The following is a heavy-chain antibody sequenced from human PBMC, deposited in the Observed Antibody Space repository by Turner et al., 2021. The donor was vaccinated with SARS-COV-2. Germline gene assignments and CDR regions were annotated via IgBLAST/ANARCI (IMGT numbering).Heavy chain of an antibody. CDR3: ARLMDTAMDYYGTDV. V-gene: IGHV4-39*01. CDR1: GGSISSRSYY. CDR2: IDYSWSA. D-gene: IGHD5-18*01. Sequence: QLQLQESGPGLVKPSETLSLTCTVSGGSISSRSYYWGWIRQPPGKGVEWIGNIDYSWSAYYNPSLKSRVTISVDPSKNQFSLKLTSVTAADTAVYYCARLMDTAMDYYGTDVWGQGTTVTVSS. J-gene: IGHJ6*02.